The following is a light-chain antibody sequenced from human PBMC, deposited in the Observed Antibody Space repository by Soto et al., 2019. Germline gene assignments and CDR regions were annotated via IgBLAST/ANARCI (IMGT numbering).Light chain of an antibody. J-gene: IGLJ2*01. CDR1: NIGSKS. Sequence: SYELTQPPSVSVAPGQTARITCGGNNIGSKSVHWYQQTPGQAPVLVVYNDGVRPSGIPERFSGSNSGNTATLTINRVEGGDEADYYCQVWDTSSDHVAFGGGTKLTVL. CDR2: NDG. CDR3: QVWDTSSDHVA. V-gene: IGLV3-21*02.